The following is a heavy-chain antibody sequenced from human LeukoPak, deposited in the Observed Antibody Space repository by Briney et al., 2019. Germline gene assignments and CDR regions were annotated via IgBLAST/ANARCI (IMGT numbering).Heavy chain of an antibody. CDR3: AKRDSSGWYVLDY. J-gene: IGHJ4*02. D-gene: IGHD6-19*01. V-gene: IGHV3-23*01. CDR1: GFTFSSYA. CDR2: LSSGGGST. Sequence: GGSLRLSRAASGFTFSSYAMSWVRQAPGKGLEWVSSLSSGGGSTYYTDSVKGRFTISRDNSGNTLYLQMNSLRPEDTAVYYCAKRDSSGWYVLDYWGQGTLVTVSS.